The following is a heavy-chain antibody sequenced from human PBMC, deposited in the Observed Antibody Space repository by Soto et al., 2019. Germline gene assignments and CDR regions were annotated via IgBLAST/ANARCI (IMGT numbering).Heavy chain of an antibody. J-gene: IGHJ4*02. CDR2: ISGSGGST. D-gene: IGHD6-13*01. CDR3: AKRQQLVPYYPGYFDY. V-gene: IGHV3-23*01. CDR1: GFTFSSYA. Sequence: GGSLRLSCAASGFTFSSYAMSWVRQAPGKGLEWVSAISGSGGSTYYADSVKGRFTISRDNSKNTLYLQMNSLRAEDTAVYYCAKRQQLVPYYPGYFDYWGQGTLVTAPQ.